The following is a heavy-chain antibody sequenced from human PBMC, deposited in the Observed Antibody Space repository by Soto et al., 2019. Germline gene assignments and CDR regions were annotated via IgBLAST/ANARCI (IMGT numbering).Heavy chain of an antibody. D-gene: IGHD2-8*01. CDR3: ARQGSNGAYYYYCMDV. V-gene: IGHV5-51*01. CDR2: IYPGDSDT. J-gene: IGHJ6*02. Sequence: GESLKISCQGSGYRFSSYWIAWVRQMPGKGLEWMWIIYPGDSDTIYSPSFQGQVTFSVDKFTSTAYLQWSSLKASDTAMYYCARQGSNGAYYYYCMDVWGQGTTVTVSS. CDR1: GYRFSSYW.